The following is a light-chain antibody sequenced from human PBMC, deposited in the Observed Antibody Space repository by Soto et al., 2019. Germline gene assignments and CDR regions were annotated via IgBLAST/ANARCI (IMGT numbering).Light chain of an antibody. J-gene: IGLJ1*01. Sequence: QSVLTQPASVSGSPGQSITISCTGTSSDVGSYNLVSWYQQHPGKAPKLLIYGNGNRPSGVPDRFSGSKSGTSASLAITGLQAEDEADYYCQSYDSSLSGSEVFGTGTKLTVL. V-gene: IGLV2-14*02. CDR2: GNG. CDR1: SSDVGSYNL. CDR3: QSYDSSLSGSEV.